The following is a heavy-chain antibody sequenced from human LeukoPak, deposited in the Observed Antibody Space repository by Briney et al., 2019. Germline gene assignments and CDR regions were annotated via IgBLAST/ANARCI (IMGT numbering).Heavy chain of an antibody. J-gene: IGHJ3*02. CDR2: IYYSGNT. V-gene: IGHV4-39*01. CDR3: ARLGGAFDI. CDR1: GGSISSSSYY. Sequence: SETLSLTCTVSGGSISSSSYYWGWIRQPPGKGLEWIGSIYYSGNTYYNPSLKSRDTISVDTSKNQFSLRLSSVTAADTAVYYCARLGGAFDIWGQATMVTVSS. D-gene: IGHD1-26*01.